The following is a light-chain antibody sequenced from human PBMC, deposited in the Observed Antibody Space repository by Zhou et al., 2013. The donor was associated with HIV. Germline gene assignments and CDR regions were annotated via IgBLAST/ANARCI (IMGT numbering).Light chain of an antibody. CDR3: QQSYTCCA. CDR1: QSISSY. J-gene: IGKJ2*01. CDR2: AAS. V-gene: IGKV1-39*01. Sequence: DIQMTQSPSSLSASVGDRVTITCRASQSISSYLNWYQQKPGKAPKLLIYAASSLQSGVPSRFSGSGSGTDFTLTITSLQPEDSATYFCQQSYTCCAFGLGDQAGDQT.